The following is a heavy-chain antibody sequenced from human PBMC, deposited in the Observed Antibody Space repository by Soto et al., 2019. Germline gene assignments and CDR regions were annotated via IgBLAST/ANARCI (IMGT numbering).Heavy chain of an antibody. CDR3: ARVGVAAAGTDY. CDR1: GGSISSGDYY. D-gene: IGHD6-13*01. Sequence: SETLSLTCTVSGGSISSGDYYWSWIRQPPGKGLEWIGYIYYSGSTYYNPSLKSRVTISVDTSKNQFSMKLSSVTAADTAVYYGARVGVAAAGTDYWGQGTLVTVSS. V-gene: IGHV4-30-4*01. CDR2: IYYSGST. J-gene: IGHJ4*02.